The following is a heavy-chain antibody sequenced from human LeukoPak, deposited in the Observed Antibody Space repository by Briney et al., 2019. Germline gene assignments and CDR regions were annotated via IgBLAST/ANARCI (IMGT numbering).Heavy chain of an antibody. V-gene: IGHV3-73*01. J-gene: IGHJ4*02. CDR1: GFTFSGSA. Sequence: GGSLRLSCAASGFTFSGSAMHWVRQASGKGLEWVGRIRSKANSYATAYAASVKGRFTISRDDSKNTAYLQMNSLRAEDTAVYYCAKFGGVGAGYWGQGTLVTVSS. D-gene: IGHD3-16*01. CDR2: IRSKANSYAT. CDR3: AKFGGVGAGY.